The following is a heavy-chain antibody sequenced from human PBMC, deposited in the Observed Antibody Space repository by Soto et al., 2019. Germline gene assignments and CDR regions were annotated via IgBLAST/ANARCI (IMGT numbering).Heavy chain of an antibody. D-gene: IGHD1-26*01. J-gene: IGHJ6*02. CDR1: GFTFRTYG. V-gene: IGHV3-33*01. Sequence: LRLSCAASGFTFRTYGMHWVRQAPGKGLEWVAFIWFDENNKYYAGSVKGRFTISRDNSKNTLHLQMNSLRAEDTAVYYCARAEDSGSYYGGFYYYYYGMDVWGQGTTVTVSS. CDR3: ARAEDSGSYYGGFYYYYYGMDV. CDR2: IWFDENNK.